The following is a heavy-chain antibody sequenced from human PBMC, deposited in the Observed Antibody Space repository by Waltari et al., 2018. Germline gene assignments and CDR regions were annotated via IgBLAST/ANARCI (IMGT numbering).Heavy chain of an antibody. CDR1: GGSISSYY. CDR3: ARAPFGRFLEWLPVDY. D-gene: IGHD3-3*01. J-gene: IGHJ4*02. CDR2: IYTSGST. Sequence: QVQLQESGPGLVKPSETLSLTCTVSGGSISSYYWSWIRQPAGKGLEWIGRIYTSGSTNYNPSLKSRVTMSVDTSKNQCSLKLSSVTAADTAVYYCARAPFGRFLEWLPVDYWGQGTLVTVSS. V-gene: IGHV4-4*07.